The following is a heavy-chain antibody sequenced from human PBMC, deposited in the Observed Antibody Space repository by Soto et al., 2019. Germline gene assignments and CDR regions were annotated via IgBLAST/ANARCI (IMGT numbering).Heavy chain of an antibody. D-gene: IGHD3-10*01. J-gene: IGHJ6*03. CDR2: IYPGDSDT. Sequence: GESLKISCKGSGYSFTSYWIGWVRQMPGKGLEWMGIIYPGDSDTRYSPSFQGQVTISADKSISTAYLQWSSLKASDTAMYYCARHRFGSGSYYTDNSYYYYYYYMDVWGKGTTVTVSS. CDR1: GYSFTSYW. CDR3: ARHRFGSGSYYTDNSYYYYYYYMDV. V-gene: IGHV5-51*01.